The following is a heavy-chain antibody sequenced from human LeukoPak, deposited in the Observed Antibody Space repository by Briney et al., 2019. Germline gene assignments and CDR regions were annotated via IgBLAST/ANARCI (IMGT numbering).Heavy chain of an antibody. Sequence: HPGGSLRLSCAASGFTFSSYWMSWVRQAPGKGLEWVSAISGSGGSTYYADSVKGRFTISRDNSKNTLYLQMNSLRAEDTAVYYCAKEHERYWYFDLWGRGTLVTVSS. J-gene: IGHJ2*01. V-gene: IGHV3-23*01. CDR2: ISGSGGST. CDR1: GFTFSSYW. CDR3: AKEHERYWYFDL.